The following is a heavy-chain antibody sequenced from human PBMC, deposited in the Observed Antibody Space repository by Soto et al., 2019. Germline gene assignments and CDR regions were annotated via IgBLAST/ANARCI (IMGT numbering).Heavy chain of an antibody. Sequence: EVQLLESGGGLVQPGGSLRLSCAASGFTFSSYAMSWVRQAPGKGLEWVSVISGSGDSTYYADSVRGRFTISRDNSKNSRIRQRTARRAKTPAVNNGPKNRDGAAAGPTKFYGMDVWGQGTTVTVSS. CDR2: ISGSGDST. CDR1: GFTFSSYA. V-gene: IGHV3-23*01. J-gene: IGHJ6*02. CDR3: PKNRDGAAAGPTKFYGMDV. D-gene: IGHD6-13*01.